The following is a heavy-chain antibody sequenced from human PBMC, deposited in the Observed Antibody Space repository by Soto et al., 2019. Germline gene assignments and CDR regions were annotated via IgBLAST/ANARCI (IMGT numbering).Heavy chain of an antibody. Sequence: PSETLSLTCTVSGGSISSGGYYWSWIRQHPGKGLEWIGYIYYSGSTYYNPSLKSRVTISVDTSKNQFSLKLSSVTAADTAVYDCARALLVGAIGWFDPWGQGTLVTVS. J-gene: IGHJ5*02. CDR3: ARALLVGAIGWFDP. V-gene: IGHV4-31*03. CDR1: GGSISSGGYY. D-gene: IGHD1-26*01. CDR2: IYYSGST.